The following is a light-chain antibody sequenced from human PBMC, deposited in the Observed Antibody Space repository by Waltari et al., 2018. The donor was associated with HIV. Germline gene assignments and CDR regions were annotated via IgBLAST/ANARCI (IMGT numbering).Light chain of an antibody. V-gene: IGKV1-12*01. J-gene: IGKJ2*01. CDR3: QQTYIFPLT. CDR2: DAS. CDR1: QGIGSW. Sequence: DIQMTQSPRAVSAFIGDRVIITCRASQGIGSWLAWYRQRAGQAPDLLIHDASTLTSGVPSRFSGGGSGTRFSLTINSFQPEDLATDYCQQTYIFPLTFGPGT.